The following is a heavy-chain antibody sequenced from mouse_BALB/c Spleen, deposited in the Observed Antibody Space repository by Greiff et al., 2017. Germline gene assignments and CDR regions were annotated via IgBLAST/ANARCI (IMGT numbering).Heavy chain of an antibody. Sequence: QVQLKQSGPELVKPGASVRISCKASGYTFTSYYIHWVKQRPGQGLEWIGWIYPGNVNTKYNEKFKGKATLTADKSSSTAYMQLSSLTSEDSAVYFCARSYHGNLAWFAYWGQGTLVTVSA. J-gene: IGHJ3*01. V-gene: IGHV1S56*01. CDR2: IYPGNVNT. CDR3: ARSYHGNLAWFAY. CDR1: GYTFTSYY. D-gene: IGHD2-1*01.